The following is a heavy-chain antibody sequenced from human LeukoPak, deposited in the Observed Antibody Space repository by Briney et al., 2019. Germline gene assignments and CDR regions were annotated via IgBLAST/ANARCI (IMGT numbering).Heavy chain of an antibody. Sequence: GASVKVSCKTSGYTFTGYYMHWVRQAPGQGLEWMGWINPNSGGTNYAQKFQGRVTMSRDTSISTAYMELSRLRSDDTAVYYCARGNYGSGSCYDLDYWGQGTLVTVSS. CDR1: GYTFTGYY. CDR3: ARGNYGSGSCYDLDY. D-gene: IGHD3-10*01. CDR2: INPNSGGT. V-gene: IGHV1-2*02. J-gene: IGHJ4*02.